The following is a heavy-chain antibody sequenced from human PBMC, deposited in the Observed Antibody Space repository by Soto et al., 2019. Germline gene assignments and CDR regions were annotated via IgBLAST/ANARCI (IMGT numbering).Heavy chain of an antibody. J-gene: IGHJ4*02. CDR2: ISGSGGST. Sequence: GGSLRLSCAASGFPSSSYAMSWVRQTPGKGLEWVSSISGSGGSTNHVDSVKGRFTISRDGSKNTLYLQMNSLRVEDTAIYYCVKDRYCSSTSCYAGFAYWGQGTLVTVSS. CDR3: VKDRYCSSTSCYAGFAY. V-gene: IGHV3-23*01. D-gene: IGHD2-2*01. CDR1: GFPSSSYA.